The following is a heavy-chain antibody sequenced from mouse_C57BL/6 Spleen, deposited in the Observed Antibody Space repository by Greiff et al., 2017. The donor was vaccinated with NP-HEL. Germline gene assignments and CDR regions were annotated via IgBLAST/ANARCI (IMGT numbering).Heavy chain of an antibody. V-gene: IGHV1-81*01. Sequence: QVQLQQSGAELARPGASVKLSCKASGYTFTSYGISWVKQRTGQGLEWIGEIYPRSGNTYYNDKFKGKATLTADKSSSTAYMELRSLTSEDSAVYFCARDGIEETFAYWGQGTLVTVSA. J-gene: IGHJ3*01. CDR3: ARDGIEETFAY. CDR2: IYPRSGNT. CDR1: GYTFTSYG.